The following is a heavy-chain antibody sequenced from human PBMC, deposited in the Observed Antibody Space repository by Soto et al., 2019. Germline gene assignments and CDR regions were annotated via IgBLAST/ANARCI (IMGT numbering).Heavy chain of an antibody. V-gene: IGHV3-23*01. CDR2: ISGSGDHI. J-gene: IGHJ6*02. Sequence: EVQLLQSGGGLVQPGGSLRLSCEASGFNVPNYAMSWVRQAAGKGLEWVSAISGSGDHIYYADSVKGHCTISRDPSKNTPFLQMNSLRAEDTAVYYCLQMGSSRPDVAYHRDVWGQGNTVTVS. CDR3: LQMGSSRPDVAYHRDV. CDR1: GFNVPNYA. D-gene: IGHD6-6*01.